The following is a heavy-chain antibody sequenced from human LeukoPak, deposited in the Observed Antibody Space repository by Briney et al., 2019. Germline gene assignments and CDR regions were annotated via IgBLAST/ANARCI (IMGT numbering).Heavy chain of an antibody. D-gene: IGHD7-27*01. Sequence: SETLSLTCTVSGGSISSGDYYWSWIRQPPGKGLEWIGYIYYSGSTYYNPSLKSRVTISVDTSKNQFSLKLSSVTAADTAVYYCARLPLGIEGLDYWGQGTLVAVSS. J-gene: IGHJ4*02. V-gene: IGHV4-30-4*01. CDR1: GGSISSGDYY. CDR3: ARLPLGIEGLDY. CDR2: IYYSGST.